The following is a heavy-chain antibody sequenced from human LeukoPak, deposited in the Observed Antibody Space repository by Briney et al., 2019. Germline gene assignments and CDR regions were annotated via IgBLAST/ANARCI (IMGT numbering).Heavy chain of an antibody. V-gene: IGHV4-34*01. CDR3: ARVPLVGATALWFDP. Sequence: SETLSLTCAVYGGSFSGYYWSWIRQPPGKGLEWIGEINHSGSTNYNPSLKSRVTVSVDTSKNQFSLKLSSVTAADTAVYYCARVPLVGATALWFDPWGQGTLVTVSS. CDR2: INHSGST. J-gene: IGHJ5*02. D-gene: IGHD1-26*01. CDR1: GGSFSGYY.